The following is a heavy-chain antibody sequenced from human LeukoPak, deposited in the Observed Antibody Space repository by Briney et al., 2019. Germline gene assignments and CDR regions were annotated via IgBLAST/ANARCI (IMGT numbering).Heavy chain of an antibody. J-gene: IGHJ3*02. D-gene: IGHD6-13*01. CDR3: AREGMDAFDI. V-gene: IGHV3-66*02. CDR1: GFTVNSNY. Sequence: SGGSLRLSCAASGFTVNSNYMSWVRQAPGKGLEWVSVIYSGGSTYYADSVKGRFTISRDNSKNTLYLQMNSLRAEDTAVYYCAREGMDAFDIWGQGTMVTVSS. CDR2: IYSGGST.